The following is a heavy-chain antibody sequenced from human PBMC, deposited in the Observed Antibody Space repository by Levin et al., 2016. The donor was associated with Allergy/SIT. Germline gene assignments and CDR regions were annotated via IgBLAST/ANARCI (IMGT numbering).Heavy chain of an antibody. J-gene: IGHJ4*02. Sequence: GGSLRLSCAASGFTFSSYSINWVRQAPGKGLEWVSYVSSSSSIIQYADSVKGRFTVSRDNAKNSLYLQMNSLRAEDTAVYYCVRVGGAYPDYWGQGTLVTVSS. D-gene: IGHD2-21*01. CDR3: VRVGGAYPDY. V-gene: IGHV3-48*01. CDR1: GFTFSSYS. CDR2: VSSSSSII.